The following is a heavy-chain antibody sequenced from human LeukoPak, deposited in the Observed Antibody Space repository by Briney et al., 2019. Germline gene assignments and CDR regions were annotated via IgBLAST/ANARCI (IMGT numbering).Heavy chain of an antibody. V-gene: IGHV3-30*01. CDR2: ISYDGSNK. CDR1: GFTFSSYA. J-gene: IGHJ6*03. D-gene: IGHD5-12*01. CDR3: ARGYTEYCYMDV. Sequence: GGSLRLSCAASGFTFSSYAMHWVRQAPGKGLEWVAVISYDGSNKYYADSVKGRFTISRDNSKNTLYLQMNSLRAEDTAVYYCARGYTEYCYMDVWGKGTTVTVSS.